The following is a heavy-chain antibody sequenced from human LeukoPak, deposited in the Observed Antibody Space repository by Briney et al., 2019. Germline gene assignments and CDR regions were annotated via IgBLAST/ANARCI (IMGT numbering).Heavy chain of an antibody. Sequence: GESLKISCKGSGYSFTSYWIGWVRQMPGKGLEWMGIIYPGDSDTRYSPSFQGQVTISADKSISTAYLQWSSLKASDTAMYYCARWAGSYGRTYYFDYWGQGTLVTVSS. CDR1: GYSFTSYW. V-gene: IGHV5-51*01. J-gene: IGHJ4*02. D-gene: IGHD5-18*01. CDR2: IYPGDSDT. CDR3: ARWAGSYGRTYYFDY.